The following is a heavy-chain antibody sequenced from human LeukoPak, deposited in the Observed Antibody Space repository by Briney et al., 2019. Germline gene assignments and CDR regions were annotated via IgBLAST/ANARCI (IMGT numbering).Heavy chain of an antibody. CDR1: VGSLKNFA. Sequence: SVKVSCKASVGSLKNFAISWVRQAPGQGPEWMGGLNHIYGTTNYAQKFQGRVTITVDDSTNIAYLDLSSLRSDDTALYYCARRAEWFSWTRLDAFDIWGQGTMVTVSS. V-gene: IGHV1-69*13. CDR3: ARRAEWFSWTRLDAFDI. CDR2: LNHIYGTT. J-gene: IGHJ3*02. D-gene: IGHD3-3*01.